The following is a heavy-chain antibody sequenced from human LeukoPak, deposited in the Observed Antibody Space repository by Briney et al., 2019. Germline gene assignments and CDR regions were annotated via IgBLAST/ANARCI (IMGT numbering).Heavy chain of an antibody. V-gene: IGHV3-23*01. CDR1: GFTFSSYA. D-gene: IGHD3-3*01. CDR3: AKSSRFLEWPSDY. Sequence: GGPLRLSCAASGFTFSSYAMSWVRQAPGKGLEWVSAISGGSTNYADSVKGRFTISRDNSKNTLYLQMNSLRAEDTAVYYCAKSSRFLEWPSDYWGQGTRVTVSS. CDR2: ISGGST. J-gene: IGHJ4*02.